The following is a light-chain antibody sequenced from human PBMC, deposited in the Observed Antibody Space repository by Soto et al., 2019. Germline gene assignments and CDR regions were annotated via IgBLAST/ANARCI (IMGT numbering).Light chain of an antibody. V-gene: IGKV1-39*01. CDR3: QQSYSLPRT. J-gene: IGKJ2*01. CDR1: QSISNY. Sequence: DIQMTQSPSSLSASVGDRVTITCRASQSISNYLNWYQQKPGKAPKLLIYAASSLQSGVPSRFSGSGSGTDFTLTISSLQPEDFASYFCQQSYSLPRTFGQGTKLESK. CDR2: AAS.